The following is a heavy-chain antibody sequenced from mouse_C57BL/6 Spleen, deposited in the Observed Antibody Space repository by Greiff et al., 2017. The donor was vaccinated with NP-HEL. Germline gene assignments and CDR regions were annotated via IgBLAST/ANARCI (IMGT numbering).Heavy chain of an antibody. CDR1: GYSITSGYD. Sequence: EVQVVESGPGMVKPSQSLSLTCTVTGYSITSGYDWHWIRHFPGNKLEWMGYISYSGSTNYNPSLKSRISITHDTSTNHFFLKLNSVTTEDTATYDCARAASGTDYAMDYWGQGTSVTVSS. CDR3: ARAASGTDYAMDY. CDR2: ISYSGST. J-gene: IGHJ4*01. V-gene: IGHV3-1*01. D-gene: IGHD3-1*01.